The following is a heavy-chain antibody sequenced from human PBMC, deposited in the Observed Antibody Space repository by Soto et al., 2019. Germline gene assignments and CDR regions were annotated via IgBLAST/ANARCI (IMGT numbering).Heavy chain of an antibody. Sequence: QVQLVESGGDVVQPGRSLRLSCTASGFTFSEYAVHWVRQAPGKGLEWVAVVTYDGSTKHYIDSVKGRFTISRDNSRNTLYLQMDSLRPEDTAVYYCASCGDNRDHWGLGTLVTVSS. CDR1: GFTFSEYA. CDR2: VTYDGSTK. CDR3: ASCGDNRDH. V-gene: IGHV3-30-3*01. D-gene: IGHD4-17*01. J-gene: IGHJ4*02.